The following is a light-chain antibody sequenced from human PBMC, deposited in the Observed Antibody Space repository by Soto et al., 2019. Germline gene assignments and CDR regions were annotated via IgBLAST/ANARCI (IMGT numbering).Light chain of an antibody. CDR2: GAS. V-gene: IGKV3-15*01. CDR1: QSVSSN. Sequence: EIVMTQSPATLSVSPGERATLSCRASQSVSSNLAWYQQKPGQAPRLLIYGASTRATGIQARFSGSGSGTEFTLTISSLQSEDFAVYYCQQYNNWFGQGTKVDIK. CDR3: QQYNNW. J-gene: IGKJ1*01.